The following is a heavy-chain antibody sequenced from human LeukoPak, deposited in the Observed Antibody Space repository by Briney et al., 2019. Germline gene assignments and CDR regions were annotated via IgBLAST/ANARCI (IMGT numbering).Heavy chain of an antibody. CDR3: ARDGTVAY. D-gene: IGHD4-23*01. CDR1: GFTFSNYE. CDR2: IGNSDTIT. Sequence: PGGSLRLSCAASGFTFSNYEMNWFRHAPGKGLEWISYIGNSDTITYYADSVKGRFTISRDNAKNSLYLQMNSLRAEDTAVYYCARDGTVAYWGQGTLVTVSS. V-gene: IGHV3-48*03. J-gene: IGHJ1*01.